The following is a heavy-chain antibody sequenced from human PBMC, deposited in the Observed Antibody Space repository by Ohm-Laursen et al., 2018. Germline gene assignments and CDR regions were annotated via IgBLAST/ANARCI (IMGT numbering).Heavy chain of an antibody. J-gene: IGHJ4*02. V-gene: IGHV3-23*01. D-gene: IGHD3-22*01. Sequence: SLRLSCTASGFTFSSYAMSWVRKAPGTGLEWDSFISVSGGTTYYRDSVKGRFTISRDNSKNSLYLQMNTLRVDDTAVYYCATFYNHAGSGWGRPCDHWGQGTLVTVSA. CDR1: GFTFSSYA. CDR2: ISVSGGTT. CDR3: ATFYNHAGSGWGRPCDH.